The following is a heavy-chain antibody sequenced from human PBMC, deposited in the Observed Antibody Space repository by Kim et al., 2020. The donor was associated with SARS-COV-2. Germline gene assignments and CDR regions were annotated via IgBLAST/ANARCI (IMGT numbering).Heavy chain of an antibody. D-gene: IGHD1-26*01. V-gene: IGHV3-33*01. CDR1: GFTFSSFG. CDR3: ARDIDKRGHYYFDY. CDR2: IWYDGSDK. Sequence: GGSLRLSCAASGFTFSSFGMHWVRQAPGKGLEWVAVIWYDGSDKYYADSVKGRFTISRDNSKNTVYLQMNSLRAEDTAVYKCARDIDKRGHYYFDYWGQGTLVTVSS. J-gene: IGHJ4*02.